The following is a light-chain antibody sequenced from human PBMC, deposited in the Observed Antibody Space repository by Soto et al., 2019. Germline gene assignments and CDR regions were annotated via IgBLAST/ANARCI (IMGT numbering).Light chain of an antibody. CDR3: CSDAGGGVYV. CDR1: RSDVGRYNF. V-gene: IGLV2-23*02. J-gene: IGLJ1*01. Sequence: QSVLTQPASVSGSPGQSITISCTGTRSDVGRYNFVSWYQQHPGKVPKLMIYEVTKRPSGVSDRFSGSKSGNTASLTISGLQADDEADYYCCSDAGGGVYVFGTGTKLTVL. CDR2: EVT.